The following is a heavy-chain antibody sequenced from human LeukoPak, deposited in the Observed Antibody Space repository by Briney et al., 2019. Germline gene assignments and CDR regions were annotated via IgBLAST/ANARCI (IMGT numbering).Heavy chain of an antibody. Sequence: GGSLRLSCAASGFTFSNYVMSWVRQAPGKGPEWVSGINGGGSTFYAGSVKGRFTISRDNSKNTLYLQMNSLRAEDTAVYYCVKDGRRSPPCWGQGTLVTVSS. V-gene: IGHV3-23*01. CDR3: VKDGRRSPPC. CDR1: GFTFSNYV. D-gene: IGHD2-15*01. J-gene: IGHJ4*02. CDR2: INGGGST.